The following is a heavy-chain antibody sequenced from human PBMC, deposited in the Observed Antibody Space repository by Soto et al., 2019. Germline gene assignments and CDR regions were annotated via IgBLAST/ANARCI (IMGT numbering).Heavy chain of an antibody. CDR1: GGTFSSYA. V-gene: IGHV1-69*06. D-gene: IGHD3-3*01. Sequence: SVKVSCKASGGTFSSYAISWVRQAPGQGLEWMGGIIPIFGTANYAQKFQGRVTITADKSTSTAYMELRSLRSEDTAVYYCARGPYDFWSGYYSWWFDPWGQGTLVTVSS. J-gene: IGHJ5*02. CDR2: IIPIFGTA. CDR3: ARGPYDFWSGYYSWWFDP.